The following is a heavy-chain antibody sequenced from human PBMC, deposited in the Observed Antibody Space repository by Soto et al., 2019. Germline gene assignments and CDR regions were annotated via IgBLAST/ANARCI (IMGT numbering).Heavy chain of an antibody. CDR2: TYYRSNWGH. CDR3: ARGVAVSGFDL. J-gene: IGHJ4*02. CDR1: GDSVSSNTAA. Sequence: PSKTLSLTCAISGDSVSSNTAAWNWIRSSPSRGLGGLGRTYYRSNWGHDCAVSVRSRITVNQDTSKNDSSLQLSCLTPDHTVLYYCARGVAVSGFDLLCPEALV. D-gene: IGHD6-19*01. V-gene: IGHV6-1*01.